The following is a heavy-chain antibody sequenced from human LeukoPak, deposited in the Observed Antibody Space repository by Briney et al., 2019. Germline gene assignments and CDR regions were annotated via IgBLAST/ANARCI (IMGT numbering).Heavy chain of an antibody. CDR1: GYTLTELS. CDR3: ATVVLYSGYYFDY. Sequence: ASVKVSCKVSGYTLTELSMHWVRPAPGKGLEWMGGFGPEDGATIYAQKFQGRVTMTEDTSTDTAYMELSSLRSEDTAVYYCATVVLYSGYYFDYWGQGTLVTVSS. J-gene: IGHJ4*02. D-gene: IGHD5-12*01. V-gene: IGHV1-24*01. CDR2: FGPEDGAT.